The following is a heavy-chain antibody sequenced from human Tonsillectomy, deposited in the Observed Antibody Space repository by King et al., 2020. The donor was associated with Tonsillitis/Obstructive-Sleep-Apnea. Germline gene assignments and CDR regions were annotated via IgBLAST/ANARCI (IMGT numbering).Heavy chain of an antibody. J-gene: IGHJ3*02. CDR1: GGPISSYY. V-gene: IGHV4-59*01. CDR3: ARVTSYYYDSSGLDAFDI. Sequence: QLQESGPGLVKPSETLSLTCTVSGGPISSYYWSWIRQPPGKGLEWIGYIYYSGSTNYNPSLKSRVTISVDTSKNQFSLKLSSVTAADTAVYYCARVTSYYYDSSGLDAFDIWGQGTMVTVSS. CDR2: IYYSGST. D-gene: IGHD3-22*01.